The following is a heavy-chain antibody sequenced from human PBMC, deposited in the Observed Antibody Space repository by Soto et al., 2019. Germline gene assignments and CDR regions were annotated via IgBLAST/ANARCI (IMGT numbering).Heavy chain of an antibody. CDR2: IYSGGST. CDR1: GFTVSSNY. J-gene: IGHJ4*02. CDR3: ARVPLYYYDSSGYYYFDY. D-gene: IGHD3-22*01. Sequence: SGGSLRLSCAASGFTVSSNYMSWVRQAPGKGLEWVSVIYSGGSTNYADSVKGRFTISRDNAKNSLYLQMNSLRAEDTAVYYCARVPLYYYDSSGYYYFDYWGQGTLVTVSS. V-gene: IGHV3-66*01.